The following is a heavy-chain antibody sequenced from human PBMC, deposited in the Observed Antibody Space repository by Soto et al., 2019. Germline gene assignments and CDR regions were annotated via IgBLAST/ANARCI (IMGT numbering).Heavy chain of an antibody. J-gene: IGHJ4*02. Sequence: QVQLQQWGAGLLKPSETLSLTCAVYGGSFSGYYWSWIRQPPGKGLEWSGEINHSGSTNYNPSLQSRVTISVDTSKNQFSLKLSSVTAADTAVYYCARGRTADIRPDFDYWGQGTLVTVSS. CDR1: GGSFSGYY. D-gene: IGHD2-2*02. V-gene: IGHV4-34*01. CDR2: INHSGST. CDR3: ARGRTADIRPDFDY.